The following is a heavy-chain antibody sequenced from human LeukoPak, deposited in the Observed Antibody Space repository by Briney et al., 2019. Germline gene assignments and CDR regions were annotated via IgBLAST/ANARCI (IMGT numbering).Heavy chain of an antibody. V-gene: IGHV3-23*01. D-gene: IGHD5-12*01. CDR3: ARGSGYDLMGFGSDYFDY. Sequence: GGSLRLSCAASRFTFSSYAMTWVRQAPGKGLDWVSAISGSGGSTYYADSVKGRFTISRDNSKNTLYLQMNSLRAEDTAVYYCARGSGYDLMGFGSDYFDYWGQGTLVTVSS. CDR1: RFTFSSYA. CDR2: ISGSGGST. J-gene: IGHJ4*02.